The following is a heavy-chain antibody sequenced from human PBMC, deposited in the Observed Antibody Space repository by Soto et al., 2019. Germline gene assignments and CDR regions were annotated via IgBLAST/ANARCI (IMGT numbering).Heavy chain of an antibody. V-gene: IGHV4-59*01. Sequence: SETLSLTCTVSGGSISSYYWSWIRQPPGKGLEWIGYIYYSGSTNYNPSLKSRVTISVDTSKNQFSLKLSSVTDADTAVYYCARSHYFNWFDPWGKGTLVTVSS. CDR3: ARSHYFNWFDP. CDR1: GGSISSYY. CDR2: IYYSGST. D-gene: IGHD3-10*01. J-gene: IGHJ5*02.